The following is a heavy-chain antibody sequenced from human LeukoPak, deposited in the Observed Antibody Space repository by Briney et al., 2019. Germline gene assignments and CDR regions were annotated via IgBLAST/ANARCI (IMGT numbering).Heavy chain of an antibody. CDR3: ARVGYCSSTTCYYYFDH. V-gene: IGHV3-11*03. D-gene: IGHD2-2*01. CDR2: ISSSSSYT. CDR1: GFTFSDYY. Sequence: GGSLRLSCAASGFTFSDYYMSWIRQAPGKGLECVSYISSSSSYTNYADSVKGRFTISRDNAKNSLYLQMNSLRAEDTAVYYCARVGYCSSTTCYYYFDHWGQGTLVTVSS. J-gene: IGHJ4*02.